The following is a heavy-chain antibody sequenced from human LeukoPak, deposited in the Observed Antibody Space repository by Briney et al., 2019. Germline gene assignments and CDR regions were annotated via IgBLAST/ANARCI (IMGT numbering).Heavy chain of an antibody. CDR3: AKVHNSGYNDY. CDR1: GFTFSSYA. V-gene: IGHV3-30-3*01. D-gene: IGHD5-12*01. CDR2: ISYDGSNK. Sequence: AGGSLRLSCAASGFTFSSYAMHWVRQAPGKGLEWVAVISYDGSNKYYADSVKGRFTISRDNSKNTLYLQMNSLRAEDTAVYYCAKVHNSGYNDYWGQGTLVTVSS. J-gene: IGHJ4*02.